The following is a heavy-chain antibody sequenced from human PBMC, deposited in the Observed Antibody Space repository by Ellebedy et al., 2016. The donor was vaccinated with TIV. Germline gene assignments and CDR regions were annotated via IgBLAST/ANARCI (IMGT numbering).Heavy chain of an antibody. Sequence: GGSLRLSXAASGLTFSTYGMHWVRQAPGKGLEWVSVIWYDGSNKYYADSVKGRFTISRDNSKNTLYLQMNSLRAEDTAVYYCARDRIQLWFDASDIWGQGTMVTVSS. CDR1: GLTFSTYG. D-gene: IGHD5-18*01. CDR2: IWYDGSNK. CDR3: ARDRIQLWFDASDI. J-gene: IGHJ3*02. V-gene: IGHV3-33*01.